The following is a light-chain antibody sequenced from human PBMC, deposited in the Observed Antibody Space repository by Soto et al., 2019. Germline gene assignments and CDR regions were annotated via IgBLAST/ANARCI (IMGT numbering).Light chain of an antibody. V-gene: IGKV1-33*01. CDR3: QQYNSYSPYT. Sequence: DIQMIQSPSSLSASVGDRVTITCQASQEISNYLNWYQQKPGKAPKLLIYDASNLERGVPSRFSGRGSGTDFTSTISSLQPEDFATYYCQQYNSYSPYTFGQGTKLEIK. J-gene: IGKJ2*01. CDR1: QEISNY. CDR2: DAS.